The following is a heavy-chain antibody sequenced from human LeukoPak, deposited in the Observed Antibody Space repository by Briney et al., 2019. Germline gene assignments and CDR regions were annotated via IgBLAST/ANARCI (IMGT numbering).Heavy chain of an antibody. CDR2: ISGSGGST. CDR3: ANHVMVRGVGNTDYFDY. D-gene: IGHD3-10*01. Sequence: GGSLRLSCAASGSTFSSYAMSWVRQAPGKGLEWVSAISGSGGSTYYADSVKGRFTISRDNSKNTLYLQMNSLRAEDTAVYYCANHVMVRGVGNTDYFDYWGQGTLVTVSS. J-gene: IGHJ4*02. V-gene: IGHV3-23*01. CDR1: GSTFSSYA.